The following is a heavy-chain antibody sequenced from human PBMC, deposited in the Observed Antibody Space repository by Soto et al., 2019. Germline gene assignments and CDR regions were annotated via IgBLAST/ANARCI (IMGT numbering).Heavy chain of an antibody. CDR2: IYASGTT. CDR1: GGSIRTYY. CDR3: ARSHTFDGSIYHYYIDF. Sequence: SETLSLTCTVSGGSIRTYYWSWIRQPPGGALEWIGYIYASGTTTYNPPLESRVTMSEDMPNDEFSLELTSLTAADTAEYYCARSHTFDGSIYHYYIDFWGQGTLVTVSS. D-gene: IGHD3-10*01. J-gene: IGHJ4*02. V-gene: IGHV4-59*01.